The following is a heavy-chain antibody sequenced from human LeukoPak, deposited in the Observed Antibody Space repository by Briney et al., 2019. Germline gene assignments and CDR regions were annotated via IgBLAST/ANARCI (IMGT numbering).Heavy chain of an antibody. CDR1: GFTFSSYG. CDR3: ARGPIAARKNYYYYYMDV. Sequence: GGSLRLSCAASGFTFSSYGMPWVRQAPGKGLEWVAVIWYDGSNKYYADSVKGRFTISRDIAKNSLYLQMNSLRAEDTAVYYCARGPIAARKNYYYYYMDVWGKGTTVTVSS. CDR2: IWYDGSNK. D-gene: IGHD6-6*01. V-gene: IGHV3-33*01. J-gene: IGHJ6*03.